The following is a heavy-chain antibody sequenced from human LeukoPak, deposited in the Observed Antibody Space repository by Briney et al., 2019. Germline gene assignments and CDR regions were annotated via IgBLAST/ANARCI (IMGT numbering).Heavy chain of an antibody. CDR2: INHSGST. D-gene: IGHD6-6*01. J-gene: IGHJ4*02. V-gene: IGHV4-39*06. CDR1: GGSISSSSYY. CDR3: ARGGASIAARPRAGGVYY. Sequence: KTSETLSLTCTVSGGSISSSSYYWGWLRQPPGKGLEWIGEINHSGSTNYSLSLKSPVTISVATTKTQIPLKLSSVTAADTAVYYCARGGASIAARPRAGGVYYWGQGTLVTVSS.